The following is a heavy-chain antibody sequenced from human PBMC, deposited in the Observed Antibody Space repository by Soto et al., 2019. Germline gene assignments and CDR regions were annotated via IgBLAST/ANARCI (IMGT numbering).Heavy chain of an antibody. CDR2: INSAGSST. CDR1: GFTFSSYW. D-gene: IGHD6-19*01. Sequence: EVQLVESGGGLVQPGGSLRLSCAASGFTFSSYWMHWVRQAPGKGLVWVSRINSAGSSTTYADSVKGRFTISRDNAKNTLYLQMNSLRAEDTAVYYCARDQSVAGPTTLFDPWGQETLVTVSS. J-gene: IGHJ5*02. CDR3: ARDQSVAGPTTLFDP. V-gene: IGHV3-74*01.